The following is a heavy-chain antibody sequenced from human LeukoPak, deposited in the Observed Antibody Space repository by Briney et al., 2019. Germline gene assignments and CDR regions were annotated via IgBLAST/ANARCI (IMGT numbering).Heavy chain of an antibody. V-gene: IGHV4-39*07. CDR3: ARGVNYYGFLQSSDV. CDR2: IYYSGST. CDR1: GGSISSSSYY. Sequence: SETLSLTCTVSGGSISSSSYYWGWIRQPPGKGLEWIGSIYYSGSTYYNPSLKSRVTISVDTSKNQFSLKLSSVTAADTAVYYCARGVNYYGFLQSSDVWGKGTTVTVSS. J-gene: IGHJ6*04. D-gene: IGHD3-10*01.